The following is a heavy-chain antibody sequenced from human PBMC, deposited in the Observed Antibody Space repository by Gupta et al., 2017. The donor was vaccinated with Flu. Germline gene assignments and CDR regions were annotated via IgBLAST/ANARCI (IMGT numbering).Heavy chain of an antibody. V-gene: IGHV1-69*01. CDR3: ARSGTYYDSYFDY. D-gene: IGHD3-3*01. CDR2: IIAIFGTT. J-gene: IGHJ4*02. Sequence: QVQLVQSGAEVKKPGSSVKFPCKASGGIFRSNAISWVRQAPGQGLEWMGGIIAIFGTTNYAQKFQGRITITADESTTTAYMDLGSLRSEDTAVYYCARSGTYYDSYFDYWGQGTLVTVSS. CDR1: GGIFRSNA.